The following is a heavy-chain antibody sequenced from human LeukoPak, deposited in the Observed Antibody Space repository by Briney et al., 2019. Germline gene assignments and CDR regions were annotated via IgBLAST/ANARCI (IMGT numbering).Heavy chain of an antibody. CDR1: GFTFSSYA. J-gene: IGHJ6*03. V-gene: IGHV3-23*01. D-gene: IGHD2-2*02. Sequence: PGGSLRLSWAASGFTFSSYAMSWVRQAPGKGLEWVSAVSGSGGSTYYADSVKGRFTISRDNSKNTLYLQMNSLRAEDTAVYYCAKVWGDIVVVPAAIKGPYYYYYMDVWGKGTTVTVSS. CDR3: AKVWGDIVVVPAAIKGPYYYYYMDV. CDR2: VSGSGGST.